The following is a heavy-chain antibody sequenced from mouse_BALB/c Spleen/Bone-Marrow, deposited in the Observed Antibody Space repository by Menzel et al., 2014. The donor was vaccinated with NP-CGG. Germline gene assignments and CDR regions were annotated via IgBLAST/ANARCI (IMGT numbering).Heavy chain of an antibody. Sequence: VQLQQSGAELVKPGASVKLSCKTSGYTFTSYWIQWVKQRLGQGLGWIGEIFPGTVTPYYNEKFKGKATLTIDTSSSTASMQLSSLTSEDSAVYFCARRGYGYLDYWGQGTTLTVSS. D-gene: IGHD2-10*02. J-gene: IGHJ2*01. CDR2: IFPGTVTP. CDR3: ARRGYGYLDY. V-gene: IGHV1S132*01. CDR1: GYTFTSYW.